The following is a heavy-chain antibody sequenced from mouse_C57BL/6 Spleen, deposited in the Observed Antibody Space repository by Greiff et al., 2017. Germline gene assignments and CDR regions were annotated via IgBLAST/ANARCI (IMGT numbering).Heavy chain of an antibody. CDR3: AILTTVVAEGFAY. CDR1: GYTFTSYW. D-gene: IGHD1-1*01. J-gene: IGHJ3*01. Sequence: QVQLQQPGAELVKPGASVKLSCKASGYTFTSYWMHWVKQRPGQGLEWIGMIHPNSGSTNYNEKFKSKATLTVDKSTSTAYMKLSSLTSEDSAVYYCAILTTVVAEGFAYWGQGTLVTVSA. V-gene: IGHV1-64*01. CDR2: IHPNSGST.